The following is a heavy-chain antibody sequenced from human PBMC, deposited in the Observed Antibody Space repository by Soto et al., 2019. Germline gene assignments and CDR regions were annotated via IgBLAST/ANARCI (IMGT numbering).Heavy chain of an antibody. J-gene: IGHJ5*02. CDR3: ARAAGPFGELFWVGP. CDR1: GYTFTSYN. Sequence: QVQLVQSGAEVKKPGASVKVSCKASGYTFTSYNMHWVRQAPGQGLEWVGMINPLGFSTTYAQKFRGKIPMTRDTPTSTGYLELAKLRSDETAVYYWARAAGPFGELFWVGPWGQGTLVTVSP. D-gene: IGHD3-10*01. CDR2: INPLGFST. V-gene: IGHV1-46*01.